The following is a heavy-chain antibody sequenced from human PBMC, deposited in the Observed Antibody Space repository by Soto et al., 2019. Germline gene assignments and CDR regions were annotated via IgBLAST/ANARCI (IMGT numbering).Heavy chain of an antibody. Sequence: SETLSLTCAVYGGSFSGYYWSWIRHPPGKGLEWIGEINHSGSTNYNPSLKSRVTISVDTSKNQFSLKLSSVTAADTAVYYCAREYTSTDDIWSHSLRQGILVTVHS. D-gene: IGHD6-6*01. CDR2: INHSGST. V-gene: IGHV4-34*01. CDR1: GGSFSGYY. J-gene: IGHJ5*01. CDR3: AREYTSTDDIWSHS.